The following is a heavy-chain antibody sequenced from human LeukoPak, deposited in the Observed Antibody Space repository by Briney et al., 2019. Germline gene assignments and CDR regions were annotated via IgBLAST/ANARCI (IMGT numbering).Heavy chain of an antibody. D-gene: IGHD2-8*01. CDR1: GYTFTSYD. V-gene: IGHV1-2*02. Sequence: GASVKVSCKASGYTFTSYDINWVRQAPGQGLEWMGWINPNSGGTNYAQKFQGRVTMTRDTSISTAYMELSRLRSDDTAVYYCARVKSDCTNGVCHTYAPYYYYYYMDVWGKGTTVTVSS. J-gene: IGHJ6*03. CDR2: INPNSGGT. CDR3: ARVKSDCTNGVCHTYAPYYYYYYMDV.